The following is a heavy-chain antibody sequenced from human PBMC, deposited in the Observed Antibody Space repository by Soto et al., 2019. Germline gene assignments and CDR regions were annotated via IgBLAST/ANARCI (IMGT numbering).Heavy chain of an antibody. J-gene: IGHJ4*02. Sequence: EVQLVESGGGLVQPGGSLRLSCAASGFTFSSYEMNWVRQAPGKGLEWVSYISSSGSTIYYADSVKGRFTISRDNAKNPLYLQMNSLRAEDTAVYYCARDQYRRPDNWGQGTLVTVSS. CDR3: ARDQYRRPDN. V-gene: IGHV3-48*03. D-gene: IGHD2-2*01. CDR2: ISSSGSTI. CDR1: GFTFSSYE.